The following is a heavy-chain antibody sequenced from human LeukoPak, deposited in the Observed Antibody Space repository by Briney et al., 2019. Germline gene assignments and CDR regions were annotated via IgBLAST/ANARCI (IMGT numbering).Heavy chain of an antibody. CDR1: GFTFSHHW. D-gene: IGHD3-3*01. Sequence: GGSLRLSCTTSGFTFSHHWMHWVRQAPRKGLVWAARISSDGGSTTHGDFVKGRFNIYRDNAKSTLHLQMNSLRAEDTAVYYCARDRPGNYDFWSGYYRNGDDALDMWGQGTMVTVSS. V-gene: IGHV3-74*03. CDR3: ARDRPGNYDFWSGYYRNGDDALDM. J-gene: IGHJ3*02. CDR2: ISSDGGST.